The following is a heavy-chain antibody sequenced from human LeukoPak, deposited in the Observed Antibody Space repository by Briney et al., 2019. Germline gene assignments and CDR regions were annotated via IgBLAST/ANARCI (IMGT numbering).Heavy chain of an antibody. CDR3: ARAMDIVVVPAASYDY. J-gene: IGHJ4*02. Sequence: SVKVSCKASGGTFSSYAISWVRQAPGQGLEGMGGIIPIFGTANYAQKFQGRVTITADESTSTAYMELSSLRSEDTAVYYCARAMDIVVVPAASYDYWGQGTLVTVSS. CDR2: IIPIFGTA. V-gene: IGHV1-69*13. CDR1: GGTFSSYA. D-gene: IGHD2-2*03.